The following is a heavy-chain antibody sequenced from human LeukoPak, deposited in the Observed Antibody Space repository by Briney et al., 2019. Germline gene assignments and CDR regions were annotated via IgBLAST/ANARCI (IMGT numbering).Heavy chain of an antibody. CDR1: GGSINSGNYY. D-gene: IGHD3-10*01. CDR2: IYTSGST. J-gene: IGHJ6*03. Sequence: SETLSLTCTVSGGSINSGNYYWSWIRQPAGKGLEWIGRIYTSGSTNYNPSLKSRVTISVDTSKNQFSLKLSSVTAADTAVYYCARPARGYYYMDVWGKGTTVTVSS. CDR3: ARPARGYYYMDV. V-gene: IGHV4-61*02.